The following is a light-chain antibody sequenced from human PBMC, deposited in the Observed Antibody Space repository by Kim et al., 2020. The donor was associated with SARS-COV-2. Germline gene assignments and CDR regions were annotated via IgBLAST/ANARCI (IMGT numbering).Light chain of an antibody. J-gene: IGKJ4*01. CDR3: QQRSNWPPLT. CDR2: DAS. Sequence: SPGERATLSCRASQSVSSYLAWYQRKPGQAPRLLIYDASNRATGIPARFSGSGSGTDFTLTIRSLEPEDFAVYYCQQRSNWPPLTFGGGTKVDIK. V-gene: IGKV3-11*01. CDR1: QSVSSY.